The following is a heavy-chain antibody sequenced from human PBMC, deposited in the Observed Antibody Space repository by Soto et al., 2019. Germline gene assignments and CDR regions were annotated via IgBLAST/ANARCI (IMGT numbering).Heavy chain of an antibody. CDR2: ISIYVSYS. V-gene: IGHV1-18*01. D-gene: IGHD6-13*01. J-gene: IGHJ5*01. CDR1: GYVFSNYG. Sequence: VQLVQSGAELKMPGASVKVSCKTSGYVFSNYGLTWGRQAPGQGLEWMGWISIYVSYSHSLPKFHGRLIMNTDTSTNTAFMELRNLRIDDTAVYFCAKNSSSDWLDSWGQGTLITISS. CDR3: AKNSSSDWLDS.